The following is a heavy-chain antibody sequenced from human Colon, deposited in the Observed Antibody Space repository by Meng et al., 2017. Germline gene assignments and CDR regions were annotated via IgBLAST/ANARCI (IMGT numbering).Heavy chain of an antibody. V-gene: IGHV4-61*08. CDR2: AST. CDR3: ARDHMGSLDY. Sequence: QESGPGLGGPPAPFSLICPVSGGSVSSAGYQWSWIRQPPGKGLEWIGYASTNYNPSLKSRVTISVDTSKNQFSLRLTSVTAADTAVYYCARDHMGSLDYWGQGILVTVSS. J-gene: IGHJ4*02. CDR1: GGSVSSAGYQ. D-gene: IGHD1-26*01.